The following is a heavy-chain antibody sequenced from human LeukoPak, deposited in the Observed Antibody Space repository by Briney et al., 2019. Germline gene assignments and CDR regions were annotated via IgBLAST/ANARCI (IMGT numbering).Heavy chain of an antibody. V-gene: IGHV4-38-2*02. CDR1: GYSISSGYY. CDR2: IYHGGST. CDR3: ARDGVVAINWFDP. D-gene: IGHD3-22*01. J-gene: IGHJ5*02. Sequence: SETLSLTCTVSGYSISSGYYWGWIRQSPGKGLEWIGSIYHGGSTYYNPSLRSRVIVSVDTSKNHFSLKMSSVTAADTAVYYCARDGVVAINWFDPWGQGTLVTVSS.